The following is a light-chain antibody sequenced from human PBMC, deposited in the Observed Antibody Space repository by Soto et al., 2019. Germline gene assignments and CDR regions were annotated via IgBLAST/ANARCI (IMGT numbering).Light chain of an antibody. CDR3: QQSGT. CDR2: DGS. V-gene: IGKV1-5*01. Sequence: DIQMTQSPSTLSASVGDRVTITCRASQSISGWLAWYQQKPGKAPKLLIYDGSSLESGVPSRFSGGGSGTELTLTISSLHPDDFATYYCQQSGTFGQGTKVEIK. J-gene: IGKJ1*01. CDR1: QSISGW.